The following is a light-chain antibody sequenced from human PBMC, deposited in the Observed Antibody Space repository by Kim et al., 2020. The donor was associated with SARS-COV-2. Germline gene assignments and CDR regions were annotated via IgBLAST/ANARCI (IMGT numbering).Light chain of an antibody. CDR1: SNNVGYQG. CDR2: RNN. CDR3: SAWDSSLYAHV. V-gene: IGLV10-54*01. J-gene: IGLJ1*01. Sequence: PTATLPGTGNSNNVGYQGAAWLQHHQGHPPKLLSYRNNNRPSGISERFSASRSGNTASLTITGLQPEDEADYYCSAWDSSLYAHVFGPGTKVTVL.